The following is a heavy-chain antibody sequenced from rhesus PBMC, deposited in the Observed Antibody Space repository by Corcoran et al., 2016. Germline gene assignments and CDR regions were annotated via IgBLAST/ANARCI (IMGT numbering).Heavy chain of an antibody. D-gene: IGHD4-29*01. CDR1: GFTFSSYV. CDR3: TRVIRGEAAQHFDY. Sequence: DVQLVESGGGLVKPGGSLRLSCVASGFTFSSYVMHWVRQAPGKGLEWVSVISESGGTIYYADAVKGGFTISRDNAKNSLFLKMNSLRAEDTAVYYCTRVIRGEAAQHFDYWGQGVLVTVSS. CDR2: ISESGGTI. J-gene: IGHJ4*01. V-gene: IGHV3S26*01.